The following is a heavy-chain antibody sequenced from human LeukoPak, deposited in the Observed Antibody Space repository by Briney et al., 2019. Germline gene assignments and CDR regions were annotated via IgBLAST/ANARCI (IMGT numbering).Heavy chain of an antibody. J-gene: IGHJ4*02. CDR1: GGSFSGYY. V-gene: IGHV4-34*01. D-gene: IGHD1-26*01. CDR3: ARETKYSGSYLEY. CDR2: INHSGST. Sequence: SETLSLTCAVYGGSFSGYYWSWIRQPPGKGLEWIGEINHSGSTNYNPSLKSRVTISVDTSKNQFSLKLSSVTAADTAVYYCARETKYSGSYLEYWGQGTLVTVSS.